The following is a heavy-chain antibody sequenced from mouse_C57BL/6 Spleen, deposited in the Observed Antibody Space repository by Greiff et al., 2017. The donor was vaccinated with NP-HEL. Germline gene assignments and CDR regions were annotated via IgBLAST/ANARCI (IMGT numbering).Heavy chain of an antibody. CDR3: ARLYYGNPYWYFDA. CDR2: IYPGDGDT. D-gene: IGHD2-1*01. CDR1: GYAFSSYW. J-gene: IGHJ1*03. V-gene: IGHV1-80*01. Sequence: VQLQQSGAELVKPGASVKISCKASGYAFSSYWMNWVKQRPGKGLEWIGQIYPGDGDTNYNGKFKGKATLTADKSSSTAYMQLSSLTSEDSAVYFCARLYYGNPYWYFDAWGTGTTVTVSS.